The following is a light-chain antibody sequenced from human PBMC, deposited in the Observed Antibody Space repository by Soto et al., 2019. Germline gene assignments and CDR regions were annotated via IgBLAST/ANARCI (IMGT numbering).Light chain of an antibody. CDR1: QGIRTD. CDR2: AAS. Sequence: DIQMTQSPSSLSASVGDRVTITCRPSQGIRTDLGWYQQKPGKAPKRLIYAASRLQSGVPSRFSGSGSGTEFTLTISSLQPEDFATYYCQQSYRTPHTFGQGTKLETK. J-gene: IGKJ2*01. CDR3: QQSYRTPHT. V-gene: IGKV1-17*01.